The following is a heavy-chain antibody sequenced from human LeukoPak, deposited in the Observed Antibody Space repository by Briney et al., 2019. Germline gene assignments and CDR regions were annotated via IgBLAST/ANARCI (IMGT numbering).Heavy chain of an antibody. CDR1: GFTFSSYA. Sequence: GGSLRLSCAASGFTFSSYAMSWVRQAPGKGLEWVSAISGSGGGTYYADSVRGRFTISRDNSKNTVFLQMNSQRAQDMPVYYCAKWGDYEVFTAYYVSDYWGQGTLVTVSS. CDR2: ISGSGGGT. CDR3: AKWGDYEVFTAYYVSDY. J-gene: IGHJ4*02. D-gene: IGHD3-9*01. V-gene: IGHV3-23*01.